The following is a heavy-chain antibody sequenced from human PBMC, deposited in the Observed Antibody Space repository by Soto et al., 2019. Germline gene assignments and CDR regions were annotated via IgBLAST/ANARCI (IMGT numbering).Heavy chain of an antibody. CDR1: RGTFISYA. CDR2: VIPIFGTA. CDR3: ARDALITIFGVLHY. Sequence: SVEVSFKASRGTFISYAISWVRQAPGQGLEWMGWVIPIFGTANYSQNCQGRVTITADESTSTAYMELSSLRSADTAVYYCARDALITIFGVLHYWGQVTLVTVSS. J-gene: IGHJ4*02. D-gene: IGHD3-3*01. V-gene: IGHV1-69*13.